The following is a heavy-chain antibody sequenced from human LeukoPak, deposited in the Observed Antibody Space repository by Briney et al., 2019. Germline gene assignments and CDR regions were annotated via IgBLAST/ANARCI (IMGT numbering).Heavy chain of an antibody. CDR3: ARPQITTTHYYYGMDV. Sequence: PGGSLRLSCAASGFTFSSYAMSWVRQAPGKGLEWVAVIWYDGSNKYYADSVKGRFTISRDNSKNTLYLQMNSLRAEDTAVYYCARPQITTTHYYYGMDVWGQGTTVTVSS. CDR2: IWYDGSNK. CDR1: GFTFSSYA. D-gene: IGHD4-11*01. V-gene: IGHV3-33*08. J-gene: IGHJ6*02.